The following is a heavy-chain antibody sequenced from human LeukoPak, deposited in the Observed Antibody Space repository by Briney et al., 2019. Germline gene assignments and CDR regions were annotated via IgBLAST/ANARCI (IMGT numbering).Heavy chain of an antibody. Sequence: SETLSLTCTVSGGSISSSSYYWGWIRQPPGKGLEWIGSIYYSGSTYYNPSLKSRVTISVDTSKNQFSLKLSSVTAADTAVYYCARKLELRRWFDPWGQGTLVTVSS. CDR1: GGSISSSSYY. CDR2: IYYSGST. CDR3: ARKLELRRWFDP. D-gene: IGHD1-7*01. J-gene: IGHJ5*02. V-gene: IGHV4-39*07.